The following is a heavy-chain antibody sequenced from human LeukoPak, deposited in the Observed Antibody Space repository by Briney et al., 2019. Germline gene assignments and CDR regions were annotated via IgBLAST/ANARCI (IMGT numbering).Heavy chain of an antibody. CDR1: GFTFSSYG. Sequence: GGSLRLSCGASGFTFSSYGMHWVRQGPGKGLEWVAFIRHDGSKKYHADSVKGRFTISRDNSKNTLYLQMNSLRAEDTAVYYCAKSGLNRFDYWGQGTLVTVSS. CDR2: IRHDGSKK. V-gene: IGHV3-30*02. D-gene: IGHD2-15*01. J-gene: IGHJ4*02. CDR3: AKSGLNRFDY.